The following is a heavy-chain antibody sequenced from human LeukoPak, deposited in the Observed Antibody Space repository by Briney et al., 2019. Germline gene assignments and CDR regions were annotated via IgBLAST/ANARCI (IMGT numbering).Heavy chain of an antibody. Sequence: GGFLRLSCAASGFTFSNYWMSWVRQAPGKGLEWVANIKQDGSEKYYVDSVKGRFTVSRDNAKNSLYLQMNSLRAEDTAVFYCARGGMVRRVMGAFDIWGQGTMVTVSS. CDR2: IKQDGSEK. J-gene: IGHJ3*02. D-gene: IGHD3-10*01. CDR1: GFTFSNYW. CDR3: ARGGMVRRVMGAFDI. V-gene: IGHV3-7*01.